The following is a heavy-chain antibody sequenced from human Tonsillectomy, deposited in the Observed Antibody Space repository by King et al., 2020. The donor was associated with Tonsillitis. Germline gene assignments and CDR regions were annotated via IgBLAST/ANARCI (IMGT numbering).Heavy chain of an antibody. J-gene: IGHJ4*02. V-gene: IGHV3-15*01. CDR2: IRSKADGGTT. Sequence: VQLVESGGGLVKPGGSLRLSCVASGFTFSKAWMSWVRQAPGKGLEWVGRIRSKADGGTTDYAAPVKGRFTISRDDSKNTVYLQMNSLTTEDTAVYYCTTLLNYDILTGDYFDYWGQGTLVTVSS. D-gene: IGHD3-9*01. CDR3: TTLLNYDILTGDYFDY. CDR1: GFTFSKAW.